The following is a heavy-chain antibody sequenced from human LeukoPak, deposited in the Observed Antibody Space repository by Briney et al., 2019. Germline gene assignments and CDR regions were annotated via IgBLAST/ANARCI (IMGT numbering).Heavy chain of an antibody. Sequence: GGSLRLSCTVSGFTFSTYWVGWVRQAPGEGPEWVANINPDGSQKYYVDSLRGRFTISRDNAKNSLYLQLNSLRAEDTAVYYCVGGDYAQYWGQGTLVTVSS. CDR2: INPDGSQK. V-gene: IGHV3-7*05. J-gene: IGHJ4*02. D-gene: IGHD4-17*01. CDR3: VGGDYAQY. CDR1: GFTFSTYW.